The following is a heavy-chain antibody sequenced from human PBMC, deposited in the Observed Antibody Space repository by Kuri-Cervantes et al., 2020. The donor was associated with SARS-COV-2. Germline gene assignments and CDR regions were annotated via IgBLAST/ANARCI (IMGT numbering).Heavy chain of an antibody. CDR3: ATDFGYSSSSHADY. CDR1: GYTFTSYG. V-gene: IGHV1-18*01. CDR2: ISAYNGNT. J-gene: IGHJ4*02. Sequence: ASVKVSCKASGYTFTSYGISWVRQAPGQGLEWMGWISAYNGNTNYAQKLQGRVTMTTDTSTSTAYMELRSLRSEDTAVYYCATDFGYSSSSHADYWGQGTLVIVSS. D-gene: IGHD6-6*01.